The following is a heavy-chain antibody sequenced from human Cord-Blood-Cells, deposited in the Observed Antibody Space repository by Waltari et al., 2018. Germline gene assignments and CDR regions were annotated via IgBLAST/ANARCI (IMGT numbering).Heavy chain of an antibody. V-gene: IGHV1-24*01. J-gene: IGHJ5*02. D-gene: IGHD5-18*01. CDR2: FDPKDGET. Sequence: QVQLVQSGAEVKKPGASVKVSCKVSGYTLTELSMHWVRQAPGKGLEWMGGFDPKDGETIYAQKFQGRVTMTEDTSTDTAYMELSSLRSEDTAVYYCASFYNVDTAMVNDNWFDPWGQGTLVTVSS. CDR3: ASFYNVDTAMVNDNWFDP. CDR1: GYTLTELS.